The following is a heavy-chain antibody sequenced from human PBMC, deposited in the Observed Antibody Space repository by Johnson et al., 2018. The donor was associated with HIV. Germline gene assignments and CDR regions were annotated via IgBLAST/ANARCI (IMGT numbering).Heavy chain of an antibody. CDR1: GFPFSDYY. V-gene: IGHV3-11*01. CDR2: ISSSGGTI. CDR3: VTPVAAAGPDAFDS. Sequence: QVQLVDSGGGLVKPGGSLRLSCAASGFPFSDYYMSWIRQAPGKVLAWVSYISSSGGTIYYADSVKGRIIIYRDNDKNSLYLQMNSLRAEDTAVYYCVTPVAAAGPDAFDSWGQGTMVTVSS. J-gene: IGHJ3*02. D-gene: IGHD6-13*01.